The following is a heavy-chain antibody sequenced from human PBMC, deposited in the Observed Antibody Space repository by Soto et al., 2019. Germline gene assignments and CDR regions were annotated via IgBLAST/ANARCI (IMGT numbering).Heavy chain of an antibody. Sequence: LRLSCAASGFTFSSYSMNWVRQAPGKGLEWVSYISSSSSSTIYYADSVKGRFTISRDNAKNSLYLQMNSLRDEDTAVYYCASWDRRGFDYWGQGTLVTVSS. CDR1: GFTFSSYS. CDR2: ISSSSSSTI. CDR3: ASWDRRGFDY. J-gene: IGHJ4*02. D-gene: IGHD1-26*01. V-gene: IGHV3-48*02.